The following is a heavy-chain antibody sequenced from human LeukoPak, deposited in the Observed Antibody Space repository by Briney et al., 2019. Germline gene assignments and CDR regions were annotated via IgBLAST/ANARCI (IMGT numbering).Heavy chain of an antibody. CDR1: GGTFSSYA. D-gene: IGHD2-2*01. V-gene: IGHV1-69*01. CDR3: ARGYCSSTSCYPQDY. CDR2: IIPIFGTA. J-gene: IGHJ4*02. Sequence: SVKVSCKASGGTFSSYAISWVRQAPGQGLEWMGGIIPIFGTANYAQKFQGRVTITADESTSTAYMELSSLRSEDTAVYYCARGYCSSTSCYPQDYWGQGTLVTVSS.